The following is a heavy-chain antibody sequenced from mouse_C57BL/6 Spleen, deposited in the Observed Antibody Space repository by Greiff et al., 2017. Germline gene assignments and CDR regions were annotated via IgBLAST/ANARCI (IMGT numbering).Heavy chain of an antibody. D-gene: IGHD2-4*01. V-gene: IGHV5-6*01. J-gene: IGHJ1*03. CDR2: ISSGGSYT. CDR1: GFTFSSYG. CDR3: ARRRDYDHWYFDV. Sequence: EVKLMESGGDLVKPGGSLKLSCAASGFTFSSYGMSWVRQTPDKRLEWVATISSGGSYTYYPDSVKGRVTIARDNAKNTLDLQMSSLKSEETAMYYCARRRDYDHWYFDVWGKGTTVTVSS.